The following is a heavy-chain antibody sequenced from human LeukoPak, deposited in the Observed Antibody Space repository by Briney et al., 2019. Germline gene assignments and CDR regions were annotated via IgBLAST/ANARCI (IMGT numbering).Heavy chain of an antibody. CDR2: IKQDGSEK. J-gene: IGHJ4*02. CDR3: AREDDDLYYFDY. D-gene: IGHD1-1*01. V-gene: IGHV3-7*01. CDR1: GFTFSSYS. Sequence: GGSLRLSCAASGFTFSSYSMNWVRQAPGKGLEWVANIKQDGSEKYYVDSVKGRFTISRDNAKNSLYLQMNSLRAEDTAVYYCAREDDDLYYFDYWGQGTLVTVSS.